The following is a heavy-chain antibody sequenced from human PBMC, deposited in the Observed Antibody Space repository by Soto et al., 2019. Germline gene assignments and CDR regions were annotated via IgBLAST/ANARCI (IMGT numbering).Heavy chain of an antibody. CDR2: IDPSDSYT. Sequence: GESLKISCKGSGHSFTSYWISWVRQMPGKGLEWMGRIDPSDSYTNYSPSFQGHVTISADKSISTAYLQWSSLKASDTAMYYCATMGSYCSSTSCHGVDSWGQGTLVTSPQ. CDR1: GHSFTSYW. D-gene: IGHD2-2*01. V-gene: IGHV5-10-1*01. J-gene: IGHJ4*02. CDR3: ATMGSYCSSTSCHGVDS.